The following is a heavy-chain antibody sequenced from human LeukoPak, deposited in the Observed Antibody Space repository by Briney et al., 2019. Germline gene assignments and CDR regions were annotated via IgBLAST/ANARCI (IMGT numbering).Heavy chain of an antibody. CDR1: GGSFSGYY. Sequence: PSETLSLTCAVYGGSFSGYYWSWIRQPPGKGLEWIGEINHSGSTNYSPSLKSRVTISVDTSKNQFSLKLSSVTAADTAVYYCARAPWYYYDSSGYAYWGQGTLVTVSS. D-gene: IGHD3-22*01. CDR2: INHSGST. J-gene: IGHJ4*02. CDR3: ARAPWYYYDSSGYAY. V-gene: IGHV4-34*01.